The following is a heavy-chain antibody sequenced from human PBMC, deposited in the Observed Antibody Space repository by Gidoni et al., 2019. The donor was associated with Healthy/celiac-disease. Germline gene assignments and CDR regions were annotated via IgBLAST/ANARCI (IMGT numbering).Heavy chain of an antibody. J-gene: IGHJ3*02. D-gene: IGHD6-13*01. CDR1: GFSLSTSGVG. CDR2: IYWNDDK. Sequence: QITLKESGPTLVKPTQTLTLTCTFSGFSLSTSGVGVGWIRQPPGKALEWLALIYWNDDKRYSPSLKSRLTITKDTSKNQVVLTMTNMDPVDTATYYCAHRRGIAGKVAFDIWGQGTMVTVSS. V-gene: IGHV2-5*01. CDR3: AHRRGIAGKVAFDI.